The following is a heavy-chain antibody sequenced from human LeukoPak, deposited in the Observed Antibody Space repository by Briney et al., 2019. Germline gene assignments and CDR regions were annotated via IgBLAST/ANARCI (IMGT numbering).Heavy chain of an antibody. V-gene: IGHV1-18*01. CDR2: ISAYNGNT. J-gene: IGHJ4*02. CDR1: GYTFTSYG. CDR3: ARETPPYGSGSYDY. D-gene: IGHD3-10*01. Sequence: ASVKVSCKASGYTFTSYGNSWVRQAPGRGLEWMGWISAYNGNTNYAQKLQGRVTMTTDTSTSTAYMELRSLRSDDTAVYYCARETPPYGSGSYDYWGQGTLVTVSS.